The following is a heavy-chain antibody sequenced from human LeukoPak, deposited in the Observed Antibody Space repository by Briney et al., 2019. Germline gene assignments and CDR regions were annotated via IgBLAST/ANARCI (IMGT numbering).Heavy chain of an antibody. CDR2: INHSGST. CDR1: GGSLSGYY. Sequence: SETLSLTCAVYGGSLSGYYWSWIRQPPGKGLEWIGEINHSGSTNYNPSLKSRVTISVDTSKNQFSLKLSSVTAADTAVYYCARGPNNYGDYYRLGAFDIWGQGTMVTVSS. CDR3: ARGPNNYGDYYRLGAFDI. V-gene: IGHV4-34*01. D-gene: IGHD4-17*01. J-gene: IGHJ3*02.